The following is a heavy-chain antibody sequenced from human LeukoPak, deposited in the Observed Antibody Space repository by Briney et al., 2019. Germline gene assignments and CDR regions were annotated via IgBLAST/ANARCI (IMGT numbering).Heavy chain of an antibody. J-gene: IGHJ6*02. CDR1: GYTFTSYG. CDR2: INAYNGNT. D-gene: IGHD3-3*01. V-gene: IGHV1-18*01. Sequence: ASVKVSCKASGYTFTSYGISWVRQAPGQGLEWMGWINAYNGNTNYAQKLQGRVTMTTDTSTSTAYMELRSLRSDDTAVYYCARPVLEWLPGWNGMDVWGQGTTVTVSS. CDR3: ARPVLEWLPGWNGMDV.